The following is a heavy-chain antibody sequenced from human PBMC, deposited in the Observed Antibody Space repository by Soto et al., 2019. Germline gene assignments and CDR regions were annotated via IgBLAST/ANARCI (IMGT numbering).Heavy chain of an antibody. V-gene: IGHV2-5*02. CDR2: IYWDDDK. CDR1: GISLSTNGVG. CDR3: AHRRPGLYFDS. Sequence: QITLKESGPTLVKPTQTLTLTCTLSGISLSTNGVGVGWIRQPPGKALEWLALIYWDDDKRYSPSLKSRLTITKDTSKNQVVLTVTNMDPADTATYYCAHRRPGLYFDSWGQGTLVTVSS. J-gene: IGHJ4*02.